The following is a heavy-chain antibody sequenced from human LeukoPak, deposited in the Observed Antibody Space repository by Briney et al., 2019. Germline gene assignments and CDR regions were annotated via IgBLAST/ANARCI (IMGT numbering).Heavy chain of an antibody. J-gene: IGHJ5*02. V-gene: IGHV1-18*04. CDR1: GYTFTSYG. D-gene: IGHD2-2*01. CDR2: ISAYNGNT. Sequence: GASVKVSCMASGYTFTSYGISWVRQAPGEGLEWMGWISAYNGNTNYAQKLQGRVTMTTDTSTSTAYMELRSLRSDDAAVYYCAYCSSTSCYDWWFDPWGQGTLVTVSS. CDR3: AYCSSTSCYDWWFDP.